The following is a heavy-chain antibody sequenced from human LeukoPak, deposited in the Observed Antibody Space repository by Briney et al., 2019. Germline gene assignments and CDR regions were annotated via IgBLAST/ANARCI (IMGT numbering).Heavy chain of an antibody. V-gene: IGHV5-51*01. CDR2: IYPGDSDT. CDR1: GYRFTTYW. D-gene: IGHD4-17*01. CDR3: VRLDGDYVSFFDY. Sequence: GESLQISCKGSGYRFTTYWIGWVRQVPGKGLEWMGIIYPGDSDTRYSPSFQRHVTISADKSMSTAYLQWSSLKASDTAMYYCVRLDGDYVSFFDYWGQGTLVTVSS. J-gene: IGHJ4*02.